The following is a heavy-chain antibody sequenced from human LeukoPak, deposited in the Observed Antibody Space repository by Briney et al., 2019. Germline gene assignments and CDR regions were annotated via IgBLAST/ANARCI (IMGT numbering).Heavy chain of an antibody. Sequence: PGGSLRLSCAASGFTFSSYWMHWVRQAPGKGLVWVSRINSDGSSTSYADSVKGRFTISRDNAKNTLYLQMNSLRAEDTAVYYSAREAWQWQPFDYWGQGTLVTVSS. J-gene: IGHJ4*02. V-gene: IGHV3-74*01. CDR1: GFTFSSYW. CDR3: AREAWQWQPFDY. CDR2: INSDGSST. D-gene: IGHD6-19*01.